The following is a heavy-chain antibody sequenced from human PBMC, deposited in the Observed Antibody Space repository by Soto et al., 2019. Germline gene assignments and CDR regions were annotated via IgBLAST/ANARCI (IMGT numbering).Heavy chain of an antibody. CDR2: ISGSGGST. D-gene: IGHD3-3*02. J-gene: IGHJ4*02. CDR1: GFTFSSYA. Sequence: GGSLRLSCAASGFTFSSYAMIWVRQAPGKGLEWVSAISGSGGSTYYADSVKGRFTISRDNSKNTLYLQMNSLRAEDTAVYYCAKGVLVGLRPEYYFDYWGQGTLVTVSS. CDR3: AKGVLVGLRPEYYFDY. V-gene: IGHV3-23*01.